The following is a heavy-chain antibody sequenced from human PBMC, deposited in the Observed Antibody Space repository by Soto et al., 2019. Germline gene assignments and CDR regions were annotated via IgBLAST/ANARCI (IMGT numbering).Heavy chain of an antibody. CDR3: ARDRRLEQWTPIPNWGWFDP. D-gene: IGHD6-19*01. CDR1: GGTFSSYA. V-gene: IGHV1-69*12. Sequence: QVQLVQSGAEVKKPGSSVKVSCKASGGTFSSYAISWVRQAPGQGLEWMGGIIPIFGAANYAQKFQGRVTITADESTSTTYMELSSLRSEDTAVYYCARDRRLEQWTPIPNWGWFDPWGQGTLVTVSS. CDR2: IIPIFGAA. J-gene: IGHJ5*02.